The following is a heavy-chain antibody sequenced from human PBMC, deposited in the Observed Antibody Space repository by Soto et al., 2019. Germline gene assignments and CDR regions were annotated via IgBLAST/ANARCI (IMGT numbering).Heavy chain of an antibody. V-gene: IGHV4-34*01. Sequence: QVQLQQWGAGLLKPSGTLSLTCAVYGGSFSGYYWSWIRQPPGKGLEWIGEINHSGSTNYNPSLKSRVTISVDTSKNQFSLKLSSVTAADTAVYYCARATKRITTVTIAPYRAAPGGWIDYWGQGTLVTVSS. CDR1: GGSFSGYY. CDR2: INHSGST. D-gene: IGHD4-17*01. CDR3: ARATKRITTVTIAPYRAAPGGWIDY. J-gene: IGHJ4*02.